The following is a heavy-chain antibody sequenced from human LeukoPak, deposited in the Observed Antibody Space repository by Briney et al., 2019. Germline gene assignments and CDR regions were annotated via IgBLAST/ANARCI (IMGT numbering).Heavy chain of an antibody. CDR3: ARYARELDY. CDR2: IGGSGGDI. Sequence: PGGSLRLSCAASGFAFSDCNMTWIRQAPGKGLEYISYIGGSGGDITYADSVRGRFTVSRDNAKNSLYLQMNSLRVEDTAVYYCARYARELDYWGQGSLVTVSS. J-gene: IGHJ4*02. V-gene: IGHV3-11*01. D-gene: IGHD2-2*01. CDR1: GFAFSDCN.